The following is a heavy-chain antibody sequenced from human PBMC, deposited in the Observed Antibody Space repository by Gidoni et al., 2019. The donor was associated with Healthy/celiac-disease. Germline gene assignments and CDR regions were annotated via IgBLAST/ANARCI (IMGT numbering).Heavy chain of an antibody. CDR1: GGSISSGGYS. CDR3: ARDRYYYDSSGYSNYWYFDL. J-gene: IGHJ2*01. D-gene: IGHD3-22*01. CDR2: IYHSGST. Sequence: QLQLQESGSGLVKPSQTLSLTCAVSGGSISSGGYSWSWIRQPPGKGLEWIGYIYHSGSTYYNPSLKSRVTISVDRSKNQFSLKLSSVTAADTAVYYCARDRYYYDSSGYSNYWYFDLWGRGTLVTVSS. V-gene: IGHV4-30-2*01.